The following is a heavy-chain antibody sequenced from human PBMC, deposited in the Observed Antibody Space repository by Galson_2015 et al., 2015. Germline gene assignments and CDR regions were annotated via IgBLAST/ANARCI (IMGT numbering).Heavy chain of an antibody. CDR1: GFTFSSYS. Sequence: SLRLSCAASGFTFSSYSMNWVRQAPGKGLEWVSYISSSSSYIYYADSVKGRFTISRDNAKNSLYLQMNSLRAEDTAVYYCARAQDSGSFFDAFDIWGQGTMVTASS. V-gene: IGHV3-21*01. CDR3: ARAQDSGSFFDAFDI. D-gene: IGHD6-13*01. J-gene: IGHJ3*02. CDR2: ISSSSSYI.